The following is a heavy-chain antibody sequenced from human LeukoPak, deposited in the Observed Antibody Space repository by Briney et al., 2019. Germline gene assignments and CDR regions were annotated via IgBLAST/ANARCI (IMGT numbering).Heavy chain of an antibody. CDR1: GGSISSGGYY. CDR2: IYYSGST. J-gene: IGHJ4*02. CDR3: ARGRYCSSTSCRYYFDY. Sequence: SETLSLTCTVSGGSISSGGYYWSWIRQHPGKGLEWIGYIYYSGSTYYNPSLKSRVTISVDTSKNQFSLRLSSVTAADTAVYYCARGRYCSSTSCRYYFDYWGQGTLVTVSS. D-gene: IGHD2-2*01. V-gene: IGHV4-31*03.